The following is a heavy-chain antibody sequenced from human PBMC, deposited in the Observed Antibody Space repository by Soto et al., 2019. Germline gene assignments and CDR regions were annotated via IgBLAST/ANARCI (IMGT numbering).Heavy chain of an antibody. V-gene: IGHV3-66*01. D-gene: IGHD6-19*01. CDR2: IYSGGST. CDR1: GFTVSSSY. Sequence: GGSLRLSCAASGFTVSSSYMSWVRQAPGKGLEWVSVIYSGGSTYYADSVKGRFTISRDNSKNTLYLQMNSLRAEDTAVYYCARDRGGGRSSGWYYYYYYMDVWGKGTTVTVSS. CDR3: ARDRGGGRSSGWYYYYYYMDV. J-gene: IGHJ6*03.